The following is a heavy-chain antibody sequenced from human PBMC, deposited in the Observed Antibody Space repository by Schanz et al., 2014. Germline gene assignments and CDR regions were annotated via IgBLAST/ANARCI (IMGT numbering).Heavy chain of an antibody. Sequence: QLQLVQSGAEVKRPGASAKVTCKASGNIFTNYSIHWVRQAPGQGLEWMGWIGGSDGNTNFAQKFQGRVTMTTDTSTSTVYMELRSLTSDDSAVYYCARDRDQWDGNYLDYWGQGTLVTVSS. D-gene: IGHD1-26*01. CDR2: IGGSDGNT. CDR3: ARDRDQWDGNYLDY. CDR1: GNIFTNYS. V-gene: IGHV1-18*04. J-gene: IGHJ4*02.